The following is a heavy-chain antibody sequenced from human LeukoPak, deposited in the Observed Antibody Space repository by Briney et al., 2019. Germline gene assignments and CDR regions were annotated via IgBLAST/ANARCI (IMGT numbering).Heavy chain of an antibody. J-gene: IGHJ4*02. CDR3: ARPQPMYGSGNYYNPFDY. D-gene: IGHD3-10*01. CDR2: ISSGSRTT. CDR1: GFTFNTYS. V-gene: IGHV3-48*02. Sequence: AGGSLRLSCAASGFTFNTYSMNWVRQAPGKGLEWVSYISSGSRTTYYADSVKGRFTISRDDAKGSLYLQMNSLRDEDTAVYYCARPQPMYGSGNYYNPFDYWGQGTLVTVSS.